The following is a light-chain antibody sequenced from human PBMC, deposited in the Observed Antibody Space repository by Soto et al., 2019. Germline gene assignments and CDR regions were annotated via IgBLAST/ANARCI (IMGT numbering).Light chain of an antibody. CDR1: QSISSSF. J-gene: IGKJ1*01. Sequence: DIVLTQSPGTLSLSPGQRATLSCRASQSISSSFLAWYQQKPGQAPRLLIYGASRRATGIPDRFSGSGSGTDFALPISRLEPEDFAVYYCQRCGSSPETFGQVTKVEMK. CDR3: QRCGSSPET. V-gene: IGKV3-20*01. CDR2: GAS.